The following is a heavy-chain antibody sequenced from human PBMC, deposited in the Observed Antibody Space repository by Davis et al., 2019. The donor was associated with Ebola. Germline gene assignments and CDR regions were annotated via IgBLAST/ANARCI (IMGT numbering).Heavy chain of an antibody. V-gene: IGHV6-1*01. J-gene: IGHJ6*04. CDR3: ARGWLRTGLDV. CDR1: GDGVSASTA. D-gene: IGHD5-18*01. CDR2: TYYSSKWYK. Sequence: HSQTPSLTRAIPGDGVSASTAWNWIRQSPSRGLEWLGRTYYSSKWYKDYAVSVKSRITINLDTSKNQFSLQLNSVTPEDTALYYCARGWLRTGLDVWGEGTTVTVSS.